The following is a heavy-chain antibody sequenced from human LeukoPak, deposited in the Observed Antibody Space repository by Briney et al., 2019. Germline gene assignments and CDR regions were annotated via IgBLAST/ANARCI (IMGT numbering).Heavy chain of an antibody. CDR3: ARGSLDSGSYYAGY. Sequence: GGSLRLSCAASGFTFSSYGMHWVRQAPGKGLEWVSVIYSGGSTYYADSVKGRFTISRDNSKNTLYLQMNSLRAEDTAVYYCARGSLDSGSYYAGYWGQGTLVAVSS. D-gene: IGHD3-10*01. CDR1: GFTFSSYG. CDR2: IYSGGST. J-gene: IGHJ4*02. V-gene: IGHV3-53*01.